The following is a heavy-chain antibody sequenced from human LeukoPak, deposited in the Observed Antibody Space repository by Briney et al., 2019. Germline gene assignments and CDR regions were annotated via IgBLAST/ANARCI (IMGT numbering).Heavy chain of an antibody. V-gene: IGHV1-18*01. J-gene: IGHJ4*02. CDR1: GYTFTSYG. D-gene: IGHD1-26*01. Sequence: ASAKVSCKASGYTFTSYGISWVRQVPGQGLEWMGWISAYNGNTNYAQKLQGRVTMTTDTSTSTAYMELRSLRSDDTAVYYCARRWYSGSYLDFWGQGTLVTVSS. CDR3: ARRWYSGSYLDF. CDR2: ISAYNGNT.